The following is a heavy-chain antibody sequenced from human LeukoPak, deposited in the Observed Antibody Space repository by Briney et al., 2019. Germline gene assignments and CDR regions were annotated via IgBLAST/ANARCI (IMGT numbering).Heavy chain of an antibody. V-gene: IGHV1-18*01. CDR1: GYTFTSYG. Sequence: ASVKVSCKASGYTFTSYGISWVRQAPGQGLEWMGWISACNGNTNYAQKLQGRVTMTTDTSTSTAYMELRSLRSDDTAVYYCARARGRSLITTIDYWGQGTLVTVSS. J-gene: IGHJ4*02. CDR3: ARARGRSLITTIDY. CDR2: ISACNGNT. D-gene: IGHD3-22*01.